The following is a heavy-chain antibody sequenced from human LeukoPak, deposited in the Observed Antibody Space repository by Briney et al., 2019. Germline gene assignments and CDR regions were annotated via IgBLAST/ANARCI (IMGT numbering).Heavy chain of an antibody. Sequence: GGSLRLSCAASGFIFNKHAMSWVRQAPGKGLEWVSGLSGSGGSTDYADSVKGRFTVSRDNAKNSLYLQMNSLRAEDTAVYYCASSDYEGLDYWGQGTLVTVSS. D-gene: IGHD4-17*01. CDR3: ASSDYEGLDY. CDR1: GFIFNKHA. CDR2: LSGSGGST. V-gene: IGHV3-23*01. J-gene: IGHJ4*02.